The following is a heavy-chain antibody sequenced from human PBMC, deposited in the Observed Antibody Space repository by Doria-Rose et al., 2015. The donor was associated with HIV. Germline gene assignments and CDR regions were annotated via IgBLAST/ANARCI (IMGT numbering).Heavy chain of an antibody. CDR2: NFSDDER. D-gene: IGHD6-13*01. Sequence: SGPVLVKPTGTLTLTCTVSGVSLSSPGMGVSWIRQPPGKALEWLANNFSDDERSYKTSLKNRLTISRGTSKSQVVLTMTDMDPVDTATYYCARIKSSRWYHKYYFDFWGQGTLVIVSA. J-gene: IGHJ4*02. CDR3: ARIKSSRWYHKYYFDF. V-gene: IGHV2-26*01. CDR1: GVSLSSPGMG.